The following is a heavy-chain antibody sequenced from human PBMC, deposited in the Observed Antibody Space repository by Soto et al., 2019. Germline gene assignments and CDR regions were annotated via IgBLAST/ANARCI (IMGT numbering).Heavy chain of an antibody. J-gene: IGHJ3*02. D-gene: IGHD5-18*01. CDR2: INQGGST. CDR1: GGSFSGYY. CDR3: ARAFTDTAMGDAFDI. V-gene: IGHV4-34*01. Sequence: QVQLQQWGAGLLKPSETLSLTCAVYGGSFSGYYWSWIRQPPGKGLEWIGEINQGGSTNYNPSLKSRVTISVDTSKNQFSLKLSSVTAADTAVYYCARAFTDTAMGDAFDIWGQGTMVTVSS.